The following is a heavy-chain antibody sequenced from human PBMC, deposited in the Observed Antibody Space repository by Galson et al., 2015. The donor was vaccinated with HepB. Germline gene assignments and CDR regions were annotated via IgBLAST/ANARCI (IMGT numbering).Heavy chain of an antibody. J-gene: IGHJ6*02. Sequence: LRLSCAASGFTFRNFAMHWVRQAPGKGLEWVAVISYDGSNKYDADSVKGRFTISRDNSKNTLYLQMNSLRDEDTAVYYCARVGSSGWYGMDVWGQGTTVTVSS. CDR3: ARVGSSGWYGMDV. CDR1: GFTFRNFA. CDR2: ISYDGSNK. D-gene: IGHD6-19*01. V-gene: IGHV3-30*04.